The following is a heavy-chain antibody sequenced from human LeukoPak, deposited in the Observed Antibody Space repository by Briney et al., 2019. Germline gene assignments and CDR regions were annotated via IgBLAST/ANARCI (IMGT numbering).Heavy chain of an antibody. CDR2: INQIGIEK. CDR1: GFTFNKYW. Sequence: GGSLRLSCAASGFTFNKYWMTWVRQAPGKGLEWVANINQIGIEKYYAASVTSRLTISRDNAKNTMYLQMNSLRADDTAVYYCGRDNEEMVRPPYGFGIWGQGTTVTVSS. CDR3: GRDNEEMVRPPYGFGI. D-gene: IGHD3-10*01. J-gene: IGHJ3*02. V-gene: IGHV3-7*01.